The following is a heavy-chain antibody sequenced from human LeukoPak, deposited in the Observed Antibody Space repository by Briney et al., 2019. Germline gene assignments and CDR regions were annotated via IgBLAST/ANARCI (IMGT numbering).Heavy chain of an antibody. J-gene: IGHJ4*02. V-gene: IGHV4-30-4*08. CDR2: IYYSGST. CDR3: ARVNTATLPFDY. Sequence: SETLSLTCTVSGGSISRGDYYWSWIRQPPGKGLEWIGYIYYSGSTYYNPSLKSRVTISVDTSKNQFSLKLSSVTAADTAVYYCARVNTATLPFDYWGQGTLVTVSS. CDR1: GGSISRGDYY.